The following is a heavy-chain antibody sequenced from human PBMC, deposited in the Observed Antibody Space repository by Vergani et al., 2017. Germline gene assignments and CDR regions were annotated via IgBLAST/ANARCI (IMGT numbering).Heavy chain of an antibody. CDR1: GGSFSGYY. CDR3: TRDTKDIVVVPAATPAYYYYGMDV. CDR2: IRSKAYGGTT. D-gene: IGHD2-2*01. V-gene: IGHV3-49*05. Sequence: VQLQQWGAGLLKPSETLSLTCAVYGGSFSGYYWSWFRQAPGKGLEWVGFIRSKAYGGTTEYAASVKGRFTISRDDSKSIAYLQMNSLKTEDTAVYYCTRDTKDIVVVPAATPAYYYYGMDVWGQGTTVTVSS. J-gene: IGHJ6*02.